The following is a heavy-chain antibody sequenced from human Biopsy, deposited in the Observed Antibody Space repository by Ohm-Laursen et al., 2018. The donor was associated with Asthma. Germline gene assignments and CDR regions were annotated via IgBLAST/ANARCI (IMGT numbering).Heavy chain of an antibody. CDR2: ISYDGSNK. V-gene: IGHV3-30*03. J-gene: IGHJ4*02. CDR3: ARDSSGSRFDY. CDR1: GFTFRSYG. D-gene: IGHD6-19*01. Sequence: SLRLSCSASGFTFRSYGMHWVRQAPGKGLEWLAIISYDGSNKDYADSVRGRFTIARDNSKNTLYLQMNSLRVDDTGVYYCARDSSGSRFDYWGQGTLVTVSS.